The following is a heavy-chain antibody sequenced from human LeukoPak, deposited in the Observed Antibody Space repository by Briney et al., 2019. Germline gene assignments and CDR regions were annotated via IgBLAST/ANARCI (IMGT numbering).Heavy chain of an antibody. V-gene: IGHV7-4-1*02. D-gene: IGHD3-22*01. CDR2: TNTNTGNP. CDR1: GYTFTSYA. Sequence: ASVKVSCKASGYTFTSYAMNWVRQAPGQGLEWMGWTNTNTGNPMYAQGFPGRFVFSLDTSVSTAYLQISSLKAEDTAVYYCARPRDSSDYYFDYWGQGTLVTVSS. CDR3: ARPRDSSDYYFDY. J-gene: IGHJ4*02.